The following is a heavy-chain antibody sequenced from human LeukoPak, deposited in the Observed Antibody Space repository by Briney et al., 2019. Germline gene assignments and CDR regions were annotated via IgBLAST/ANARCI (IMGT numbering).Heavy chain of an antibody. CDR2: ISSSSSYI. D-gene: IGHD2-2*01. CDR3: ARASSTILYYFDY. Sequence: GGSLGLSCAASGFTFSSYSMNWVRQAPGKGLEWVSSISSSSSYIYYADSVKGRFTISRDNAKNSLYLQMNSLRAEDTAVYYCARASSTILYYFDYWGQGTLVTVSS. V-gene: IGHV3-21*01. J-gene: IGHJ4*02. CDR1: GFTFSSYS.